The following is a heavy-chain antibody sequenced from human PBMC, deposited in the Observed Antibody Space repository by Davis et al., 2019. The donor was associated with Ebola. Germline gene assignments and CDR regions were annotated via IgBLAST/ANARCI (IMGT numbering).Heavy chain of an antibody. J-gene: IGHJ6*02. D-gene: IGHD1-26*01. CDR1: GGTFSSYA. CDR3: ARTLSGSYFWNYYYGMNV. V-gene: IGHV1-69*06. CDR2: IIPIFGTA. Sequence: AASVKVSCKASGGTFSSYAISWVRQAPGQGLEWMGGIIPIFGTANYAQKFQGRVTITADKSTSTAYMELSSLRSEDTAVYYCARTLSGSYFWNYYYGMNVWGQGTTVTVSS.